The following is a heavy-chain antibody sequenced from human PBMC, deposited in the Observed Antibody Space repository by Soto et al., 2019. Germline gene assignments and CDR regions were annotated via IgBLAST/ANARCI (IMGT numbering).Heavy chain of an antibody. CDR1: GFTFSSYG. CDR2: IWYDGSNK. D-gene: IGHD6-6*01. J-gene: IGHJ6*02. V-gene: IGHV3-33*01. Sequence: GGSLRLSCAASGFTFSSYGMHWVRQAPGKGLEWVAVIWYDGSNKYYADSVKGRFTISRDNSKNTLYLQMNSLRAEDTAVYYCARDRTSIAARPYYYYGMDVWGQGTTVTVSS. CDR3: ARDRTSIAARPYYYYGMDV.